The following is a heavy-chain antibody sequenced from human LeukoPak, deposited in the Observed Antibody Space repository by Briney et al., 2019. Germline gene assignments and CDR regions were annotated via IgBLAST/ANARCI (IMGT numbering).Heavy chain of an antibody. CDR3: AKDRLRKWELLRMGAFDI. J-gene: IGHJ3*02. CDR1: GFTFSSYA. D-gene: IGHD1-26*01. CDR2: ISGSGGST. Sequence: PGGSLRLSCAASGFTFSSYAMSWVRQAPGKGLEWVSAISGSGGSTYYADSVKGRFTISRDNSKNTLYLQMNSLRAEDTAVYYCAKDRLRKWELLRMGAFDIWGQGTMVTVSS. V-gene: IGHV3-23*01.